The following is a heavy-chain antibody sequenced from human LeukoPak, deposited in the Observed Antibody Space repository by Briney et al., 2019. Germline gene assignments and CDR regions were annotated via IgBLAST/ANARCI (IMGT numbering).Heavy chain of an antibody. CDR2: MYQSGSS. CDR3: ARRHIAAAGLGYYYGMDV. CDR1: GGSISSGGYY. Sequence: PSETLSLTCTVSGGSISSGGYYWSWIRQPPGKGLEWIGYMYQSGSSYYNPSLRGRVTISGDKSNNQFSLKLDSVTAADTAVYYCARRHIAAAGLGYYYGMDVWGQGTTVTVSS. J-gene: IGHJ6*02. V-gene: IGHV4-30-2*01. D-gene: IGHD6-13*01.